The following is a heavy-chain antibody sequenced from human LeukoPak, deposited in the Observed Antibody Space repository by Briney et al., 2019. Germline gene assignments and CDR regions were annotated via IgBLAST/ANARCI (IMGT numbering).Heavy chain of an antibody. V-gene: IGHV1-69-2*01. J-gene: IGHJ6*03. CDR1: GYRFTDYN. Sequence: GAAVKISCKVSGYRFTDYNILWVQQPPGKGPEWMGLVDPESGETVYAQKFRDRLTITAETSTDTIFLELTSLSAEDTAVYYWATLPGEMARDYHYSYMDFWGRGTTVTVSS. D-gene: IGHD5-24*01. CDR2: VDPESGET. CDR3: ATLPGEMARDYHYSYMDF.